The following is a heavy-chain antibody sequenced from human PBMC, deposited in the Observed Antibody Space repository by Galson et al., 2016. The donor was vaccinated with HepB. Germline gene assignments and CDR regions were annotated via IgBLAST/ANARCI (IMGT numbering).Heavy chain of an antibody. CDR1: GFTFSTYA. D-gene: IGHD3-16*02. J-gene: IGHJ4*02. CDR2: IHGNGGST. CDR3: ARWAYQSGNYRALDY. Sequence: SLRLSCAASGFTFSTYAMDWVRQAPGKGPEWVSAIHGNGGSTYYTDSVKGRFTISRDNSKNTSYPQMNSLRAEDTAVYSCARWAYQSGNYRALDYWGQGTLVTVSS. V-gene: IGHV3-23*01.